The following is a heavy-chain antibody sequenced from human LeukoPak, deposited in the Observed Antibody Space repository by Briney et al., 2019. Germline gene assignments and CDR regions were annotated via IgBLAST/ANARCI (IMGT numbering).Heavy chain of an antibody. Sequence: GGSLRLSCAASGFTFSSYGMHWVRQAPGKGLEWVAVISYDGSNKYYADSVKGRFTISRDNSKNTLYLQMNSLRAEDTAVYYCAKDMAANIVVVPAAMSDHHYYYYGMDVWGQGTTVTVSS. CDR3: AKDMAANIVVVPAAMSDHHYYYYGMDV. J-gene: IGHJ6*02. D-gene: IGHD2-2*01. V-gene: IGHV3-30*18. CDR1: GFTFSSYG. CDR2: ISYDGSNK.